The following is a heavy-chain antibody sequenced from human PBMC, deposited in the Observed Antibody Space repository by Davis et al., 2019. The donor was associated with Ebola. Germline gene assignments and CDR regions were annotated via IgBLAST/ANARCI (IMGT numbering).Heavy chain of an antibody. Sequence: SVKVSCKASGGTFSSYAISWVRQAPGQGLEWMGRIIPILGIANYAQKFQGRVTITADKSTSTAYMELSSLRSEDTAVYYCAREGIVVVPAAGNWFDPWGQGTLVTVSS. D-gene: IGHD2-2*01. V-gene: IGHV1-69*04. CDR1: GGTFSSYA. CDR3: AREGIVVVPAAGNWFDP. J-gene: IGHJ5*02. CDR2: IIPILGIA.